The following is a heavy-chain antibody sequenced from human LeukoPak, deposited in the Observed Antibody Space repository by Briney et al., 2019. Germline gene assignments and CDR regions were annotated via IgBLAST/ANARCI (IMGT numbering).Heavy chain of an antibody. CDR2: VDYRGST. J-gene: IGHJ4*02. Sequence: SETLSLTCTVSADSLRSDSYEGAWLRQIPGKGLEWIASVDYRGSTSYKASLKSRVTISVDTSKNQFSLKLTSVTAADTAVYYCARRVASYGSFDYWGRGTLVTVSS. D-gene: IGHD5-18*01. CDR1: ADSLRSDSYE. V-gene: IGHV4-39*01. CDR3: ARRVASYGSFDY.